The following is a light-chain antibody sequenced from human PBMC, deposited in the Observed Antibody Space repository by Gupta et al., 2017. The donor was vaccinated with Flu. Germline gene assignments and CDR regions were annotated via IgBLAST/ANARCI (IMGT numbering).Light chain of an antibody. CDR3: QQCSNWPIT. V-gene: IGKV3-11*01. J-gene: IGKJ5*01. CDR1: QSVSSY. Sequence: DIVLSQSSSTLSLSPGERATLSCRASQSVSSYLAGYQQKPGQAPKLLIYNASNMDTGIPARFSGSGSGTEFTLTISSLEPEDFAVYYCQQCSNWPITFGQGTRLEIK. CDR2: NAS.